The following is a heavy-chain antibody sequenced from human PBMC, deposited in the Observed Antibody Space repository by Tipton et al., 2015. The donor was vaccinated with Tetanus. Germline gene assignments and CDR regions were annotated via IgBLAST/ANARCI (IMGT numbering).Heavy chain of an antibody. CDR2: INHSGST. CDR1: GGSFSGYY. J-gene: IGHJ6*02. Sequence: TLSLTCAVYGGSFSGYYWSWIRRPPGKGLEWIGEINHSGSTNYNPSLKSRVTISVDTPKTQFSLKLSSVTAADTAVYYCAGLRFLEWLDYYYGMDVWGQGTTVTVSS. V-gene: IGHV4-34*01. D-gene: IGHD3-3*01. CDR3: AGLRFLEWLDYYYGMDV.